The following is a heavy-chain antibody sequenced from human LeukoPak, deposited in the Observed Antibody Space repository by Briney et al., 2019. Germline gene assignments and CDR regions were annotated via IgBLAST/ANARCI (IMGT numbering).Heavy chain of an antibody. D-gene: IGHD5-18*01. CDR1: GFTFSSYG. CDR2: IWYDGSNK. J-gene: IGHJ4*02. V-gene: IGHV3-33*01. CDR3: ARGNGYSYGYLDY. Sequence: PGRSLRHSCAASGFTFSSYGMHWVRQAPGKGLEWVAVIWYDGSNKYYADSVKGRFTISRDNSKNTLYLQMNSLRAEDTAVYYCARGNGYSYGYLDYWGQGTLVTVSS.